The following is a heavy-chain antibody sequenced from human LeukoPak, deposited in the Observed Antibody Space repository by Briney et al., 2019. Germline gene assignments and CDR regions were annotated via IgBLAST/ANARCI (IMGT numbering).Heavy chain of an antibody. CDR3: AKDFGSGYSYGDSFDY. V-gene: IGHV3-9*01. CDR2: ISWNSGSI. Sequence: GGSLRLSCAASGFTFDDYAMHWVRQAPGKGLEWVSGISWNSGSIGYADSVKGRFTISRDNAKNSLYLQMNSLRAEDTALYYCAKDFGSGYSYGDSFDYWGQGTLVAVSS. CDR1: GFTFDDYA. J-gene: IGHJ4*02. D-gene: IGHD5-18*01.